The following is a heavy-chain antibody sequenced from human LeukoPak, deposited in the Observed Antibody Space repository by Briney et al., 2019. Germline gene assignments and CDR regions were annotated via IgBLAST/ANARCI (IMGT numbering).Heavy chain of an antibody. CDR3: ARDSSGWDEFDY. CDR2: ISGSGGST. V-gene: IGHV3-23*01. CDR1: GFTFSSCA. D-gene: IGHD6-19*01. Sequence: GGSLRLSCAASGFTFSSCAMSWVRQAPGKGLEWVSAISGSGGSTYYADSVKGRFTISRDNAKNSLYLQMNSLRAEDTAVYYCARDSSGWDEFDYWGQGTLVTVSS. J-gene: IGHJ4*02.